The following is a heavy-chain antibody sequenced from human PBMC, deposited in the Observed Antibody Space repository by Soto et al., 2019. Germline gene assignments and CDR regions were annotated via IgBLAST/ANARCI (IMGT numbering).Heavy chain of an antibody. CDR1: GYTFTSYG. V-gene: IGHV1-18*01. Sequence: ASVKVSCKASGYTFTSYGISWVRQAPGQGLEWMGWISAYNGNTNYAQKLQGRVTMTTDTSTSTAYMELRSLRSDDTAVYYCARDSIVVVPAATYYYYMDVWGKGTTVTVSS. CDR2: ISAYNGNT. D-gene: IGHD2-2*01. CDR3: ARDSIVVVPAATYYYYMDV. J-gene: IGHJ6*03.